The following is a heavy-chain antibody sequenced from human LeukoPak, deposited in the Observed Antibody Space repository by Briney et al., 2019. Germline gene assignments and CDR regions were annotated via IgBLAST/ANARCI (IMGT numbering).Heavy chain of an antibody. CDR2: MNPNSGNT. CDR3: ARGRDARAISYYYYYMDV. D-gene: IGHD2-2*01. Sequence: ASVKVSCKASEYAFTSYDINWVRQATGQGLEWMGWMNPNSGNTGYAQKFQGRVTMTRNTSISTAYMELSSLRSEDTAVYYCARGRDARAISYYYYYMDVWGKGTTVTVSS. CDR1: EYAFTSYD. J-gene: IGHJ6*03. V-gene: IGHV1-8*01.